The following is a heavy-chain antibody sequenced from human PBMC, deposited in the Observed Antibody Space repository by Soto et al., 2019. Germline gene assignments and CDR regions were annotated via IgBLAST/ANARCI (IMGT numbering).Heavy chain of an antibody. D-gene: IGHD6-19*01. Sequence: EVQLLESGGGLAQPGGSLRLACAASGFTFSSYAMSWVRQAPGKGLEWVSAISGGGGSTYYADSVKGRFTISRDNSKNTLYLQMNSLRAEDTAVYYCAKRYSCGWSDFQHWGQGSLVTVSS. CDR2: ISGGGGST. CDR3: AKRYSCGWSDFQH. CDR1: GFTFSSYA. V-gene: IGHV3-23*01. J-gene: IGHJ1*01.